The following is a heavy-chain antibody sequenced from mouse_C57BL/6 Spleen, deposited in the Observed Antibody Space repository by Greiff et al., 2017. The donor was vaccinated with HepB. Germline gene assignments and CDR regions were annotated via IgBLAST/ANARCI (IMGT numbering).Heavy chain of an antibody. CDR2: IDPSDSYT. D-gene: IGHD2-14*01. J-gene: IGHJ2*01. V-gene: IGHV1-50*01. CDR3: ARYDQSYDMDY. Sequence: HVQLQQPGAELVKPGASVTLSCKASGYTFTSYWMQWVKQRPGQGLVWIGEIDPSDSYTNYNQKFKGKATLTVDTSSSTAYMQLSSLTSEDSAVYYCARYDQSYDMDYWGQGTTLTVSS. CDR1: GYTFTSYW.